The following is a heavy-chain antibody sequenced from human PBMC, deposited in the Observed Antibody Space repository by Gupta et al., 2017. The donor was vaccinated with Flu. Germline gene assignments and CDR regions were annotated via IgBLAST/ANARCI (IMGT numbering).Heavy chain of an antibody. CDR2: IWGDGRKK. D-gene: IGHD1-26*01. J-gene: IGHJ6*02. Sequence: QVQLVESGGGVVQPGRSLRLSCAASGFIFSSFKMHWVRQAPGKGLEGEAVIWGDGRKKYYVDSVEGRFTISRDNSKNTVSLEMNSLRAEDTALYYCAREPAGADYGMDVWGQGTTVTVSS. V-gene: IGHV3-33*08. CDR1: GFIFSSFK. CDR3: AREPAGADYGMDV.